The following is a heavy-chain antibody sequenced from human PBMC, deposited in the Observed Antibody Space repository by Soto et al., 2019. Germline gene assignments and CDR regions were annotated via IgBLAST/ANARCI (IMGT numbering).Heavy chain of an antibody. CDR1: GFTFSFYA. V-gene: IGHV3-30*04. CDR3: ARQAKIGDRSQYYFDS. CDR2: ISYNGRNK. Sequence: GGSLRLSCAASGFTFSFYAMHWVRQAPGKGLEWVAVISYNGRNKHYVDSVKGRFTISRDNSQDTLYLQMDSLRPDDTAVYYCARQAKIGDRSQYYFDSWGQGTLVTVSS. D-gene: IGHD3-16*01. J-gene: IGHJ4*02.